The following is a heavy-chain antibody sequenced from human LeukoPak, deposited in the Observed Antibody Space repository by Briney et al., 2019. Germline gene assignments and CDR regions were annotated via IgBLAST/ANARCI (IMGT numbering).Heavy chain of an antibody. D-gene: IGHD3-3*01. CDR3: ARDPSSYYDFWSGYYDY. Sequence: SGGSLRLSCAASGFTFSSYWVSWVRQAPGKGLEWVANIKQDGSEKYYVDSVKGRFTISRDNAKNSLYLQMNSLRAEDTAVYYCARDPSSYYDFWSGYYDYWGQGTLVTVSS. J-gene: IGHJ4*02. CDR2: IKQDGSEK. CDR1: GFTFSSYW. V-gene: IGHV3-7*01.